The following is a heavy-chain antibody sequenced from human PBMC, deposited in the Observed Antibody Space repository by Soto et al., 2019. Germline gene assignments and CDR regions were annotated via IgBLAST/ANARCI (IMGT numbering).Heavy chain of an antibody. Sequence: QVQLVESGGGVVQPGRSLRLSRAASGFTFSSYGMHWVRQAPGKGLEWVAVISYDGSNKYYADSVKGRFTISRDNSKNTLYLQMNILRAEYTAVYYCAKGSTAMTYFDYWGQGTLVTVSS. J-gene: IGHJ4*02. V-gene: IGHV3-30*18. CDR3: AKGSTAMTYFDY. D-gene: IGHD5-18*01. CDR2: ISYDGSNK. CDR1: GFTFSSYG.